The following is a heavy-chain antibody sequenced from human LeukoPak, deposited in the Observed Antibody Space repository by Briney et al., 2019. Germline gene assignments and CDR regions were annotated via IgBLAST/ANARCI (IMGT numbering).Heavy chain of an antibody. Sequence: PGGSLRLSCAASGFTFSNFWMHWVRQAPEMGLVWVSRINTDGSRTNSVKGRFTISRDNAKNTLYLQMNSLRAEDTAVYYCAKDSRGYSSSSDRWFDPWGQGTLVTVSS. D-gene: IGHD6-6*01. V-gene: IGHV3-74*01. CDR1: GFTFSNFW. CDR3: AKDSRGYSSSSDRWFDP. J-gene: IGHJ5*02. CDR2: INTDGSRT.